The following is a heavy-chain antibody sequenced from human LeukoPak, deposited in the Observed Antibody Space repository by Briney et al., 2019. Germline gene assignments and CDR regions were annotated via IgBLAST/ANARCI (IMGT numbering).Heavy chain of an antibody. V-gene: IGHV4-34*01. CDR2: INHGGST. CDR1: GGSFSGHY. D-gene: IGHD3-16*01. CDR3: ARVLGSEFDP. J-gene: IGHJ5*02. Sequence: SETLSLTCAVSGGSFSGHYWNWIRQPPGKGLEWIGEINHGGSTNYNPSLKSRVTISVDTSKNQFSLKLSSVTAADTAVYYCARVLGSEFDPWGQGTLVTVSS.